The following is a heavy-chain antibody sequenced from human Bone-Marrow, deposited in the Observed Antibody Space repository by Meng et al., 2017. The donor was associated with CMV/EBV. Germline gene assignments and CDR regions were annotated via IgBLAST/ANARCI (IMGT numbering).Heavy chain of an antibody. D-gene: IGHD3-3*01. V-gene: IGHV4-59*01. CDR1: GGSISSYY. Sequence: VSLRLSCTFSGGSISSYYWSWIRQPPGEALEWIGYIYSSGSTNYNPSPKSRVTISVDTSKNHFFLKLSSVTAADPAVYYCAREGRYYDFWSGYDKGTYYYYYGMDVWCQRTTVTVSS. CDR3: AREGRYYDFWSGYDKGTYYYYYGMDV. J-gene: IGHJ6*02. CDR2: IYSSGST.